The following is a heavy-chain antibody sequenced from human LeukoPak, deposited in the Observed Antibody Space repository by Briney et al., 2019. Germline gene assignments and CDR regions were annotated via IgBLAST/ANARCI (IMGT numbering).Heavy chain of an antibody. V-gene: IGHV3-7*03. CDR3: AREPSGDYFDY. D-gene: IGHD4-17*01. CDR2: IKQDGSDK. J-gene: IGHJ4*02. Sequence: GGSLRLSCAASGFTFSSYWMSWVRQAPGKGLEWVANIKQDGSDKYYVDSVKGRFTTSRDNAKTLLYLQINSLGAEDTAVYYCAREPSGDYFDYWGQGTLVTVSS. CDR1: GFTFSSYW.